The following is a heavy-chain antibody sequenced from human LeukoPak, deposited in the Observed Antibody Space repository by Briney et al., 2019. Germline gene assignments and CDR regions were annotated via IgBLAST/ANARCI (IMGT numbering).Heavy chain of an antibody. V-gene: IGHV1-69-2*01. J-gene: IGHJ5*02. CDR2: VDPEDGET. D-gene: IGHD2-15*01. Sequence: ASVKVSXKVSGYTFTDYYMHWVQQAPGKGLEWMGLVDPEDGETIYAEKFQGRVTITADTSTDTAYMELSSLRSEDTAVYYCATAARGDGDWFGPWGQGTLVTVSS. CDR3: ATAARGDGDWFGP. CDR1: GYTFTDYY.